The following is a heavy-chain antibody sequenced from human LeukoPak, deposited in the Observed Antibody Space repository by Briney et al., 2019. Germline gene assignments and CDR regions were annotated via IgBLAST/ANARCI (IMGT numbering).Heavy chain of an antibody. V-gene: IGHV3-30*18. CDR2: ISYDGSNK. CDR1: GFTFSSYG. Sequence: SGGSLRLSCAASGFTFSSYGMHWVRQAPGKGLEWVAVISYDGSNKYYADSVKGRFTISRDNSKNTLYLQMNSLRAEDTAVYYCAKVFHDFWSGYDSRYMDVWGKGTTVTVSS. J-gene: IGHJ6*03. CDR3: AKVFHDFWSGYDSRYMDV. D-gene: IGHD3-3*01.